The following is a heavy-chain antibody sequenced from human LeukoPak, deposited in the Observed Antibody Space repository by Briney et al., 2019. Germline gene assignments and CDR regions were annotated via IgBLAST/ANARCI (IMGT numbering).Heavy chain of an antibody. CDR2: INSDGTST. D-gene: IGHD2-2*01. CDR3: AREECGSSTCYIGRGWLDP. J-gene: IGHJ5*02. V-gene: IGHV3-74*01. CDR1: AFTFSSYW. Sequence: GGSLRLSCAASAFTFSSYWMPWVRQVPGKGLEWISRINSDGTSTSYADSVKGRFTIYRDNAKSTLYLQMSSLTAEDAAMYFCAREECGSSTCYIGRGWLDPWGQGTLVTVSS.